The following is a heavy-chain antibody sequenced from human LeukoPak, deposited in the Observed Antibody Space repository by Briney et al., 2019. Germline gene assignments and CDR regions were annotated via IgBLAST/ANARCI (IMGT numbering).Heavy chain of an antibody. J-gene: IGHJ5*02. D-gene: IGHD1-26*01. V-gene: IGHV3-21*01. Sequence: GGSLRLSCAASGFTVSNYTINWVRQPPGKGLEWFSSISRRSTYIYYADSVKGRFTISKDNAKNSLYLQMDSLRAEDTAVYYCARAQVGYNWFDPWGQGTLVTVSS. CDR1: GFTVSNYT. CDR2: ISRRSTYI. CDR3: ARAQVGYNWFDP.